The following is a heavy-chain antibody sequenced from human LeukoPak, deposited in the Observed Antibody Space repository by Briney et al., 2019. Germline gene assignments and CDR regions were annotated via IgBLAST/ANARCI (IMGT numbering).Heavy chain of an antibody. CDR2: ISWNSGNI. D-gene: IGHD5-24*01. V-gene: IGHV3-9*01. Sequence: GGSLRLSCAASGFTFDDYAMHWVRQAPGKGLEWVSGISWNSGNIGYADSVKGRFTISRDNAKNSLYLQMNSLRAEDTALYYCAKDIPSRDGDNPRYFQHWGQGTLVTVSS. J-gene: IGHJ1*01. CDR1: GFTFDDYA. CDR3: AKDIPSRDGDNPRYFQH.